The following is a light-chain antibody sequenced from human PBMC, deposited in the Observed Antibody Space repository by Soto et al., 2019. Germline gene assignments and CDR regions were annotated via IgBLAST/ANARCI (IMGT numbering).Light chain of an antibody. Sequence: DIQMTQPPSSLSASVGDRVTITCRASQSISSNLNWYQQKPGKAPKLLIYAASSLQSGVPSRFSGGGSGIDFTLTISSLQPEDFATYSCQQSYSTPLTVGGGTNVDIX. J-gene: IGKJ4*01. V-gene: IGKV1-39*01. CDR3: QQSYSTPLT. CDR1: QSISSN. CDR2: AAS.